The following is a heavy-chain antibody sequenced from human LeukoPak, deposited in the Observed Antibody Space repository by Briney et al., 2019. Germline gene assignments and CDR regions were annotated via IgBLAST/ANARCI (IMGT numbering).Heavy chain of an antibody. Sequence: GGSLRLSCAASGFTLSSYWMSWVRQAPGKGLEWVANIKQDGSEKYYVDSVKGRFTISRDNAKNSLYLQMNSLRAEDTAVYYCARGGEMATITFFDYWGQGTLVTVSS. CDR3: ARGGEMATITFFDY. CDR2: IKQDGSEK. CDR1: GFTLSSYW. D-gene: IGHD5-24*01. V-gene: IGHV3-7*01. J-gene: IGHJ4*02.